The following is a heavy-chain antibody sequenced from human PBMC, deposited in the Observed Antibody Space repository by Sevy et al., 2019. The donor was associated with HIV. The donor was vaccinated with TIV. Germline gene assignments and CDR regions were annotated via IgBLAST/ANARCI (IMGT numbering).Heavy chain of an antibody. J-gene: IGHJ6*03. V-gene: IGHV3-23*01. CDR3: AKVFAGMVRGVITPRYWDYYYYMDV. CDR1: GFTFSSYA. CDR2: ISGSGGST. Sequence: GGSLRLSCAASGFTFSSYAMSWVRQAPGKGLEWVSAISGSGGSTYYADSVKGRFTISRDNSKNTLYLQMNSLGAEDTAVYYCAKVFAGMVRGVITPRYWDYYYYMDVWGKGTTVTVSS. D-gene: IGHD3-10*01.